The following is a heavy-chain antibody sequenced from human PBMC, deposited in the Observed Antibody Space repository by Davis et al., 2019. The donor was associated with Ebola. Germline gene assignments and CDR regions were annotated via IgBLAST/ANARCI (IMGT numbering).Heavy chain of an antibody. V-gene: IGHV3-23*01. J-gene: IGHJ4*02. CDR3: AKLTITGGWVFDY. Sequence: GESLTISCAASGFTFSSYAMSWVRQAPGKGLEWVSAISGSGGSTYYADSVKGRFTISRDNSKNTLYLQMNSLRAEDTAVYYCAKLTITGGWVFDYWGQGTLVTVSS. CDR2: ISGSGGST. D-gene: IGHD2-8*02. CDR1: GFTFSSYA.